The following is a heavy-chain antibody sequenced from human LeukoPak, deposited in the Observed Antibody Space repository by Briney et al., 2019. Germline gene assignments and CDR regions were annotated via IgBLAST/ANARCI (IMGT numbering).Heavy chain of an antibody. CDR3: ARDHYRYNWNYRFDY. Sequence: GGPLRLSCAASGFTFSSYNMNWVRQAPGKGLEWVAVISYDGSNKYYADSVKGRFTISRDNSKNTLYLQMNSLRAEDTAVYYCARDHYRYNWNYRFDYWGQGTLVTVSS. CDR1: GFTFSSYN. CDR2: ISYDGSNK. J-gene: IGHJ4*02. D-gene: IGHD1-7*01. V-gene: IGHV3-30-3*01.